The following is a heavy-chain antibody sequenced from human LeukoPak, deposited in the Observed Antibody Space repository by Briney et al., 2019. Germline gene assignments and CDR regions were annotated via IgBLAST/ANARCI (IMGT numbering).Heavy chain of an antibody. CDR3: ARDGYNWNYGGYYYYYMDV. J-gene: IGHJ6*03. V-gene: IGHV1-69*06. CDR2: IIPIFGTA. CDR1: GGTFSSYA. D-gene: IGHD1-7*01. Sequence: GASVKVSCKASGGTFSSYAISWVRQAPGQGLEWMGGIIPIFGTANYAQKFQGRVTITADKSTSTAYMELSSLRSEDTAVYYCARDGYNWNYGGYYYYYMDVWGKGTTVTVSS.